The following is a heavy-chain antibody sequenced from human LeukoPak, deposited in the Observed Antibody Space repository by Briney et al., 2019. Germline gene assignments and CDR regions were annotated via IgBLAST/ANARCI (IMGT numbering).Heavy chain of an antibody. Sequence: GGSLRLSCAASGFTVSSKYMGWVRQAPGKGLEWVSVIHPGGTIYYADSVKGTFTISRDNSKNTLYLEMNTLRVGDTAVYYCAMYSSAWYAVYWGQGTLVTVSS. J-gene: IGHJ4*02. V-gene: IGHV3-66*01. CDR2: IHPGGTI. CDR1: GFTVSSKY. D-gene: IGHD6-19*01. CDR3: AMYSSAWYAVY.